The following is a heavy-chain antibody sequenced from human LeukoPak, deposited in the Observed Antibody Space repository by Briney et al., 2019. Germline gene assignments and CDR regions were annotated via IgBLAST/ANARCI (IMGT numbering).Heavy chain of an antibody. CDR2: ISGSGGST. CDR1: GFTFSSYA. J-gene: IGHJ4*02. CDR3: ARTVLDYYDSSGHNRGPPFDY. V-gene: IGHV3-23*01. Sequence: PGGSLRLSCAASGFTFSSYAMSWVRQAPGKGLEWVSAISGSGGSTYYADSVKGRFTISRDNSKNTLYLQMSSLRAEDTAVYYCARTVLDYYDSSGHNRGPPFDYWGQGTLVTVSS. D-gene: IGHD3-22*01.